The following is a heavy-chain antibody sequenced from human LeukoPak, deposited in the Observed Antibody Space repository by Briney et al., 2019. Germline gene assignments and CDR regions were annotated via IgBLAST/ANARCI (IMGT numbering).Heavy chain of an antibody. CDR2: ISYDGSNK. CDR3: ARDWLATGTYYYYYYMDV. V-gene: IGHV3-30*04. Sequence: GRSLRLSCAASGFTFSSYAMHWVRQAPGKGLEWVAVISYDGSNKYYADSVKGRFTISRDNSKNTLYLQMNSLRAEDTAVYYCARDWLATGTYYYYYYMDVWGKGTTVTVSS. CDR1: GFTFSSYA. D-gene: IGHD1-1*01. J-gene: IGHJ6*03.